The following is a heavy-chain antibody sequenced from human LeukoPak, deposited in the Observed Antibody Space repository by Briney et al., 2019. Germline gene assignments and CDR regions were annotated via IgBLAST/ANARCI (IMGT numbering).Heavy chain of an antibody. V-gene: IGHV3-7*01. J-gene: IGHJ4*02. CDR2: ISHDGGNK. D-gene: IGHD4-23*01. CDR3: VRDRGYSTFDY. CDR1: GFTFSNSC. Sequence: GGSLRLSCAASGFTFSNSCMTWVRQPPGKGLEWVASISHDGGNKQYAESIKGRLTISRDNAKNSLDLQMNSLRVDDTAVYYCVRDRGYSTFDYWGQGTLVIVSS.